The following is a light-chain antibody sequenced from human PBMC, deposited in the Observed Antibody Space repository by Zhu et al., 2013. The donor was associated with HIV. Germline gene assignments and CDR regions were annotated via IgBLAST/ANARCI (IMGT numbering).Light chain of an antibody. Sequence: EIVLTQSPGTLSLSPGERATLSCRASQSVSSNLAWYQQNPGQPPRLLIYAASTRATGIPARFSGSGSGTEFTLTITSLQSEDFAVYYCQEYNKWPFTFGPGTRVDIK. CDR1: QSVSSN. CDR2: AAS. CDR3: QEYNKWPFT. V-gene: IGKV3-15*01. J-gene: IGKJ3*01.